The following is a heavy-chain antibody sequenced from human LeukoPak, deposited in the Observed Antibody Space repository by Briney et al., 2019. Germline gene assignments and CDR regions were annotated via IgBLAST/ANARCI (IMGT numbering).Heavy chain of an antibody. V-gene: IGHV4-31*03. D-gene: IGHD5-24*01. J-gene: IGHJ4*02. CDR2: IYYSGST. CDR1: GFSLSTSGVG. Sequence: ESGPTLVNPTQTLTLTCTFSGFSLSTSGVGVGWIRQPPGKALEWIGYIYYSGSTYYNPSLKSRVTISVDTSKNQFSLKLSSVTAADTAVYYCARVRREMATIDYWGQGTLVTVSS. CDR3: ARVRREMATIDY.